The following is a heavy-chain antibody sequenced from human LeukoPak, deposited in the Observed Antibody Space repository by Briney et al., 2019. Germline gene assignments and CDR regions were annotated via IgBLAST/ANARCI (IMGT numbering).Heavy chain of an antibody. CDR2: IFYRGNT. V-gene: IGHV4-39*01. CDR1: GASISSSAYD. J-gene: IGHJ4*02. CDR3: ARQGYDILTGYYTDFDF. Sequence: SETLSLTCTVSGASISSSAYDWGWIRQPPRKGLEWIGTIFYRGNTYYNPSLKSRVTISVDTSNNQFSLKLNSVTAADTAVYYCARQGYDILTGYYTDFDFWGQGTLVTVSS. D-gene: IGHD3-9*01.